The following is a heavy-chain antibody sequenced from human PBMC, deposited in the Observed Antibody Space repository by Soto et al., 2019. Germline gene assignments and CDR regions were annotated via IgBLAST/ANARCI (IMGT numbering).Heavy chain of an antibody. CDR3: ARERSAAGTGWFDP. CDR1: GYTFTSYD. J-gene: IGHJ5*02. D-gene: IGHD6-13*01. Sequence: QVQLVQSGAEVKKPGASVKVSCKASGYTFTSYDINWVRQATGQGLEWMGWMNPNSGITGDAQKFQGRVTMTRNTSMSTAYMELSSLRSEDTAVYYCARERSAAGTGWFDPWGQGTLVTVSS. V-gene: IGHV1-8*01. CDR2: MNPNSGIT.